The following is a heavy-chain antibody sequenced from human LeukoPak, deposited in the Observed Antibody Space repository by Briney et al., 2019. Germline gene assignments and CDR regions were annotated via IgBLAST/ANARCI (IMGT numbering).Heavy chain of an antibody. Sequence: SETLSLTCAVYGGSFSGYYWSWIRQPPGKGLEWIGEINHSGSTNYNPSLKSRVTISVDTSKNQFSLKLSSVTAVDTAVYYCARGRGYSGYDIDYYYYYMDVWGKGTTVTVSS. J-gene: IGHJ6*03. D-gene: IGHD5-12*01. CDR2: INHSGST. V-gene: IGHV4-34*01. CDR3: ARGRGYSGYDIDYYYYYMDV. CDR1: GGSFSGYY.